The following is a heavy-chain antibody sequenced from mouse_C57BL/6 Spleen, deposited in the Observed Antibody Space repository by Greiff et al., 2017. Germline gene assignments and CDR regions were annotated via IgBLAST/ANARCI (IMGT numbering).Heavy chain of an antibody. CDR3: AYYYGSSYWYFDV. J-gene: IGHJ1*03. V-gene: IGHV3-6*01. CDR2: ISYDGSN. D-gene: IGHD1-1*01. Sequence: DVQLQESGPGLVKPSQSLSLTCSVTGYSITSGYYWNWIRQFPGNKLEWMGYISYDGSNNYNPSLKNRISITRDTSKNQFFLKLNSVTTEDTATYYCAYYYGSSYWYFDVWGTGTTVTVSS. CDR1: GYSITSGYY.